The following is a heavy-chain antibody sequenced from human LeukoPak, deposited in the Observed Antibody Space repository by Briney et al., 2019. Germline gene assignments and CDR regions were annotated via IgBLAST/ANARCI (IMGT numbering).Heavy chain of an antibody. J-gene: IGHJ3*02. D-gene: IGHD3-22*01. CDR2: ISSGNSNI. CDR3: ARGSYYDSYDAFDI. V-gene: IGHV3-48*01. CDR1: GFTFSSYT. Sequence: GGSLRLSCAASGFTFSSYTMNWVRQAPGKGLEWVSYISSGNSNIYYADSVKGRFTISRDNSKNTLYLQMNSLRAEDTAVYYCARGSYYDSYDAFDIWGQGTMVTVSS.